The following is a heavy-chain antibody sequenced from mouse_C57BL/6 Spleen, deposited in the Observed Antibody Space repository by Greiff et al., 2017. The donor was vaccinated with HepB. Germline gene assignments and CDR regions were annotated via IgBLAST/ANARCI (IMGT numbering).Heavy chain of an antibody. CDR1: GYTFTSYW. J-gene: IGHJ2*01. D-gene: IGHD2-3*01. Sequence: VQLQQPGAELVMPGASVKLSCKASGYTFTSYWMHWVKQRPGQGLEWIGEIDPSDSYTNYNQKFKGKSTLTVDKSSSTAYMQLSSLTSEDSAVYYCARRGWLPLDYWGQGTTLTVSS. CDR3: ARRGWLPLDY. CDR2: IDPSDSYT. V-gene: IGHV1-69*01.